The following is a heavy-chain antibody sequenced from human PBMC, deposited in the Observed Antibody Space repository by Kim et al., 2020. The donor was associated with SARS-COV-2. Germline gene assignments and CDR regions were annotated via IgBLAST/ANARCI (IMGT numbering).Heavy chain of an antibody. CDR2: ISWNSGNI. Sequence: GGSLRLSCAASGFTFGDYAMHWVRQAPGKGLEWVSGISWNSGNIDYADSVRGRFTISRDNAKNSLYLQMNSLRAADTAFYYCAKDINSSGWWRYFQHWGQGTLVTVSS. D-gene: IGHD6-19*01. CDR3: AKDINSSGWWRYFQH. V-gene: IGHV3-9*01. J-gene: IGHJ1*01. CDR1: GFTFGDYA.